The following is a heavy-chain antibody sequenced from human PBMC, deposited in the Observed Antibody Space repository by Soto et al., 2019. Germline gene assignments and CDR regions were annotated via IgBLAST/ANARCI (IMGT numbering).Heavy chain of an antibody. CDR3: ATRYCTNGVCYLDY. CDR1: GGTFSSYT. J-gene: IGHJ4*02. Sequence: QVQLVHSGAEVKKPGSSVKVSCKASGGTFSSYTISWVRQAPGQGLEWMGRIIPILGIANYAQKFQGRVTITADKSTSTAYMELSSLRSEDTAVYYCATRYCTNGVCYLDYWGQGTLVTVSS. V-gene: IGHV1-69*02. D-gene: IGHD2-8*01. CDR2: IIPILGIA.